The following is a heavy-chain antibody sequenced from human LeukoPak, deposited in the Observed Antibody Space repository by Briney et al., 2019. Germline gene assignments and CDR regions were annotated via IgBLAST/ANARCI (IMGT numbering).Heavy chain of an antibody. J-gene: IGHJ4*02. CDR3: ARPANYYDSSGRYYFDY. CDR1: GGSISSSSYY. Sequence: SETLSLTCTVSGGSISSSSYYWGWIRQPPGKGLEWIGSIYYSGSTYYNPSLKSRVTISVDTSKKQFSLKLSSVAAADTAVYYCARPANYYDSSGRYYFDYWGQGTLVTVSS. V-gene: IGHV4-39*01. CDR2: IYYSGST. D-gene: IGHD3-22*01.